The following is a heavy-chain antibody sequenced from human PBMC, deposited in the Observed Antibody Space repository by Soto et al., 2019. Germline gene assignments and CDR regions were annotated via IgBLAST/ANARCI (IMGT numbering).Heavy chain of an antibody. Sequence: PSETLSLTCTVSGDSISGGASFWSWIRQPPGKGLEWIANVYYSGSSYYNPSLKSRLTISVDTTKNQCSLQLKSMTAADTAVYYCAKLSCTSSTCYFPGWFDPWGQGTLVT. CDR2: VYYSGSS. CDR1: GDSISGGASF. V-gene: IGHV4-31*03. D-gene: IGHD2-2*01. CDR3: AKLSCTSSTCYFPGWFDP. J-gene: IGHJ5*02.